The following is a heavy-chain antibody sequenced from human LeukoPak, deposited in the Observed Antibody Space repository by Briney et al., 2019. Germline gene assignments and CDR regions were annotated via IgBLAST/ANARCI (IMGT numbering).Heavy chain of an antibody. D-gene: IGHD1-26*01. J-gene: IGHJ4*02. V-gene: IGHV5-51*01. CDR1: GYSFTSYW. CDR2: IYPGDSDT. Sequence: GESLKISCKGSGYSFTSYWIGWVRQMPGKGLEWMGIIYPGDSDTRYSPSFQGQVTISADRSTSTAYLQWSSLEASDTAIYYCARSALSSGSLYYFEYWGQGTLVTVSS. CDR3: ARSALSSGSLYYFEY.